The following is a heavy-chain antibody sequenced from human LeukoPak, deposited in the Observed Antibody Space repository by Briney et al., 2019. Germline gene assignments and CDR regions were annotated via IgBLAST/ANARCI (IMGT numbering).Heavy chain of an antibody. CDR2: IYYSGST. CDR3: ARRPSGYDPFDY. CDR1: GGSISSSSYY. D-gene: IGHD5-12*01. V-gene: IGHV4-39*07. J-gene: IGHJ4*02. Sequence: SETLSLTCTVSGGSISSSSYYWGWIRQPPGKGLEWIGSIYYSGSTYYNPSLKSRVTISVDTSKNQFSLRLSSVTAADTAVYYCARRPSGYDPFDYWGQGTLVTVSS.